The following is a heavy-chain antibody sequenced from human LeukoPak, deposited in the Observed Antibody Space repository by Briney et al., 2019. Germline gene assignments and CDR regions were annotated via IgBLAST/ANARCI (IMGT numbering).Heavy chain of an antibody. CDR1: GGSIRGYY. CDR2: INHSGST. V-gene: IGHV4-34*01. CDR3: ARAPFLSSSWYSAEGNWFDP. D-gene: IGHD6-13*01. Sequence: KPSETLSLTCAVSGGSIRGYYWTWIRQPPGKGLEWIGEINHSGSTNYNPSLKSRVTISVDTSKNQFSLKLSSVTAADTAVYYCARAPFLSSSWYSAEGNWFDPWGQGTLVTVSS. J-gene: IGHJ5*02.